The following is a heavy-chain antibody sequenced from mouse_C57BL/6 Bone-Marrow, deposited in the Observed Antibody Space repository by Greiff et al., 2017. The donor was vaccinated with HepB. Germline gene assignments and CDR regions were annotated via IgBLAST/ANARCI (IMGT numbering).Heavy chain of an antibody. CDR1: GYTFTTYP. CDR3: ARRGYDYAPHWYFDV. V-gene: IGHV1-47*01. D-gene: IGHD2-4*01. J-gene: IGHJ1*03. CDR2: FHPYNDDT. Sequence: VQLQQSGAELVKPGASVKMSCKASGYTFTTYPIEWMKQNHGKSLEGIGNFHPYNDDTKYNEKFKGKATLNVEKYSSTFYLELSRLTSDDSAVYYCARRGYDYAPHWYFDVWGTGTTVTVSS.